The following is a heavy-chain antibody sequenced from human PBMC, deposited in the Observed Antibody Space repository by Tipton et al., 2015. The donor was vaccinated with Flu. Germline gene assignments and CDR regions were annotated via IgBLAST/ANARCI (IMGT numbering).Heavy chain of an antibody. Sequence: QSGAEVKKPGASVKVSCKASGYTFTSYDINWVRQATGQGLEWMGWMNPNSGNTGYAQKFQGRVTMTRNTSISTAYMELSSLRSEDTAVYYCARRTLYYYYMDVWGKGTTVTVSS. CDR2: MNPNSGNT. V-gene: IGHV1-8*01. CDR1: GYTFTSYD. J-gene: IGHJ6*03. D-gene: IGHD1-7*01. CDR3: ARRTLYYYYMDV.